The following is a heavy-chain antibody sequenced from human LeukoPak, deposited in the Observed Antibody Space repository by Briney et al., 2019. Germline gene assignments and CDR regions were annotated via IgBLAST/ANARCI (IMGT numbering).Heavy chain of an antibody. D-gene: IGHD6-6*01. CDR3: ARPVIAAHWYYYFDY. CDR2: IYWNDDK. CDR1: GFSLSTSGVG. V-gene: IGHV2-5*01. J-gene: IGHJ4*02. Sequence: SGPTLVKPTQTLTLTCTFSGFSLSTSGVGVGWIRQPPGKALEWLALIYWNDDKRYSPSLKSRLTITKDTSKNQVVLTMTNMDPVDTATYYCARPVIAAHWYYYFDYWGQGTLVTVSS.